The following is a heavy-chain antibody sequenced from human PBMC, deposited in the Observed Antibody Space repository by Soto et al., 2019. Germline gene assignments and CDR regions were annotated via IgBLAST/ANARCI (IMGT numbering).Heavy chain of an antibody. CDR1: GFTFSSYG. Sequence: PGGSLRLSCAASGFTFSSYGMHWVRQAPGKGLEWVAVISYDGSNKYYADSVKGRFTISRDNSKNTLYLQMNSLRAEDTAVYYCAKPYPQYNWNGAGYWGQGTLVTVSS. D-gene: IGHD1-1*01. J-gene: IGHJ4*02. V-gene: IGHV3-30*18. CDR2: ISYDGSNK. CDR3: AKPYPQYNWNGAGY.